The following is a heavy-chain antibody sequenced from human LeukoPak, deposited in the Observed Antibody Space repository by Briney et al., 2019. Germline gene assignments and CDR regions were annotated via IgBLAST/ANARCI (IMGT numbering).Heavy chain of an antibody. CDR3: ARDSDYGVVTAILRD. V-gene: IGHV1-69*13. D-gene: IGHD2-21*02. Sequence: SVPVSCKASGGTFSIYAISWVRQAPGQGLEWMGGIVPIFGTANYAQKFQGRVTITADESTSTAYMELSSLRSEDTAVYYCARDSDYGVVTAILRDWGQGTLVTVSS. CDR2: IVPIFGTA. CDR1: GGTFSIYA. J-gene: IGHJ4*02.